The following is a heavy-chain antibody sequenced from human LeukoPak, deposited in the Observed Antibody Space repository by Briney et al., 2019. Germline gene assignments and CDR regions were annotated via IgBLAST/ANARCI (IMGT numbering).Heavy chain of an antibody. D-gene: IGHD4-11*01. CDR3: ARGKDYTNAFDI. CDR1: GFSFSSYE. J-gene: IGHJ3*02. Sequence: ASVKVSCKASGFSFSSYEINWVRQAPGQGLEWMGWMNPNSDFTDYAQRFQGRVTMTRNTSIRTAYLELSSLRAEDTAVYYCARGKDYTNAFDIWGQGTMVIVSS. CDR2: MNPNSDFT. V-gene: IGHV1-8*01.